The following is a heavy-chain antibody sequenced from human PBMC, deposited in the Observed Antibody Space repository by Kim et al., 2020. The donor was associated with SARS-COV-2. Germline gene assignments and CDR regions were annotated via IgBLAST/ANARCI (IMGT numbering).Heavy chain of an antibody. V-gene: IGHV4-59*01. CDR1: GGSIRSYY. D-gene: IGHD1-26*01. Sequence: SETLSLICSVSGGSIRSYYWTWIRQSPGKRLEWIGYVYHTGNTNYNPSLRGRVTPSLDTSKRQFSLTLTSVTAADTAVYYCASAGVGAVGWFDPWGQGTLATVSA. CDR2: VYHTGNT. J-gene: IGHJ5*02. CDR3: ASAGVGAVGWFDP.